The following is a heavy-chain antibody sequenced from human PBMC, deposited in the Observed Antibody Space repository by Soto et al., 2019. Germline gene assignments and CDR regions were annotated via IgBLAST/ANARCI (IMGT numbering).Heavy chain of an antibody. Sequence: EVQLLESGGDLVQPGGSLRLSCALSGFTFSNYAMNWVRQAPGKGLEWVSAITGSGRSTYYAESVKGRFTISRDNSKNTLYLQMNSLRAEDTAVYYCANYYGDYAGGEFFQHWGQGTLVTVFS. D-gene: IGHD4-17*01. J-gene: IGHJ1*01. V-gene: IGHV3-23*01. CDR2: ITGSGRST. CDR3: ANYYGDYAGGEFFQH. CDR1: GFTFSNYA.